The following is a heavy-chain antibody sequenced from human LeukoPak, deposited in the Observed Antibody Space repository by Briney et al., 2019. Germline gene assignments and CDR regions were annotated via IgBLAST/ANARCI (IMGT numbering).Heavy chain of an antibody. V-gene: IGHV4-39*01. CDR1: GGSISSSSCY. CDR2: IYYSGTT. J-gene: IGHJ4*02. CDR3: TRRLASGTYRPDY. Sequence: SETLSLTCTVSGGSISSSSCYWGWIRQPPGKGLEWIGSIYYSGTTYYTPSLKSRVTISVDTSKNQFSLKLSSVTAADMAVYYCTRRLASGTYRPDYWGQGTLVTVSS. D-gene: IGHD3-10*01.